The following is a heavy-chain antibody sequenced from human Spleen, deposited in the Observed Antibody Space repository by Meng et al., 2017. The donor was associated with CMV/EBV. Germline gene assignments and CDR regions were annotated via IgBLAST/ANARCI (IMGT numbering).Heavy chain of an antibody. J-gene: IGHJ6*02. CDR1: GFTFSSYW. CDR3: ARVYCGGDCLYYYYYGMDV. Sequence: GGSLRLSCAASGFTFSSYWMHWVRQAPGKGLVWVSRINSDGSSTTYADSVKGRFTISRDNAKNTLYLQMNSLRAEDTAVYYCARVYCGGDCLYYYYYGMDVWGQGTTVTVSS. CDR2: INSDGSST. D-gene: IGHD2-21*01. V-gene: IGHV3-74*01.